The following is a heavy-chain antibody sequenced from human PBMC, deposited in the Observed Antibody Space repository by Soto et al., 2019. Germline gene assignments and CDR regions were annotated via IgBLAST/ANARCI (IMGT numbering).Heavy chain of an antibody. Sequence: GGSLRLSCAASGFTFSNAWMSWVRQAPGKGLEWVGRIKSKTDGGTTDYAAPVKGRFTISRDDSKNTLYLQMNSLKTEDTAVYYCTTDHLGYCSSTSCYGAEYFQHWGQGTLVTVSS. CDR3: TTDHLGYCSSTSCYGAEYFQH. CDR1: GFTFSNAW. J-gene: IGHJ1*01. CDR2: IKSKTDGGTT. D-gene: IGHD2-2*01. V-gene: IGHV3-15*01.